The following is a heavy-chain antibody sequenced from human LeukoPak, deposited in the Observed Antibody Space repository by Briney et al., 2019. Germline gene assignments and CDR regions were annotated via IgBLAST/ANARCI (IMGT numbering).Heavy chain of an antibody. J-gene: IGHJ4*02. V-gene: IGHV3-30*04. CDR3: ARDPPFSSGWSQNHFDH. Sequence: PGGSLRLSCAPSGFTFDSYAMHWVRQAPGKGLEWVALISYDGGNQNYSDSVKGRFTISRDNAKNMLHLQMNSLRPEDTAVYYCARDPPFSSGWSQNHFDHWGQGTLVTVSS. CDR2: ISYDGGNQ. CDR1: GFTFDSYA. D-gene: IGHD6-19*01.